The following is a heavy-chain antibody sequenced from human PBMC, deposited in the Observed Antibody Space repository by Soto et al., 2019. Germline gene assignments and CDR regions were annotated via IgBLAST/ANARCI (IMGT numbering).Heavy chain of an antibody. J-gene: IGHJ4*02. CDR3: ARSGIAASNNGLDY. V-gene: IGHV4-59*01. D-gene: IGHD6-13*01. Sequence: QVQLQESGPGLVKPSETLSLTCTVSGGSISSYYWSWIRQPPGKGLEWIGYIYYSGSTNYNPSLKRRVTISVDTSKNQFSLKLSSVTAADTAVYYCARSGIAASNNGLDYWGQGTLVTVSS. CDR1: GGSISSYY. CDR2: IYYSGST.